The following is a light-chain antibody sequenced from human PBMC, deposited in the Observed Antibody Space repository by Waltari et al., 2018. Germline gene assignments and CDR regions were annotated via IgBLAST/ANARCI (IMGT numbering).Light chain of an antibody. J-gene: IGKJ3*01. Sequence: ETVLTQSPATLSLSPGEGATLFCRASQSVSSYLAWYQQKPGQAPRLLIYDASTRATGIPSTSSCSGCGTDFTLTISSRELEYFAVDYCQQRNNKNRTFTFGPGTKVDIK. CDR1: QSVSSY. CDR3: QQRNNKNRTFT. V-gene: IGKV3-11*01. CDR2: DAS.